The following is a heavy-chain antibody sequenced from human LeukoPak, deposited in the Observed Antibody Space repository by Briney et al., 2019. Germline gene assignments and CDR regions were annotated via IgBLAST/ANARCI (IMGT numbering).Heavy chain of an antibody. D-gene: IGHD4-17*01. V-gene: IGHV4-34*01. CDR1: GGSFSGYY. Sequence: SETLSLTCAVYGGSFSGYYWSWIRQPPGKGLEWIGEINHSGSTNYNPSLKSRVTISVDTSKNQFSLKLSSVTAADTAEYYCARGDYGDYHDAFDIWGQGTMVTVSS. J-gene: IGHJ3*02. CDR2: INHSGST. CDR3: ARGDYGDYHDAFDI.